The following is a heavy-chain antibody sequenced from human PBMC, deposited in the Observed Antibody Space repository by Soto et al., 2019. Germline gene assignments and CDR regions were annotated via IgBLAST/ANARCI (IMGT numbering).Heavy chain of an antibody. Sequence: QVQLVQSGAEVKKPGSSVKVSCKASGGTFSSYAISWVRQAPGQGLEWMGGIIPIFGTANYAQKFQGRVTITADESTSTACMGLSSLRSEDTAVYYCARAGNDFWSGYSSEYYYYYYGMDVWGQGTTVTVSS. CDR2: IIPIFGTA. CDR3: ARAGNDFWSGYSSEYYYYYYGMDV. J-gene: IGHJ6*02. V-gene: IGHV1-69*01. CDR1: GGTFSSYA. D-gene: IGHD3-3*01.